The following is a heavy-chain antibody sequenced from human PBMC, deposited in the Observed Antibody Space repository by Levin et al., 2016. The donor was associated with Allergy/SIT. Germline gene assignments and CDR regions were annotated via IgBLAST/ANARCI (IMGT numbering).Heavy chain of an antibody. D-gene: IGHD4-11*01. CDR3: AVGLGNYGPFDY. Sequence: SETLSLTCTVTGGSISSGDYYWSWIRQPPGKGLEWIGYIYYSGSTYYNPSLKSRVTMSVDTSKNQFSLKLSSVTAADTAVYYCAVGLGNYGPFDYWGQGTRVTVSS. CDR1: GGSISSGDYY. J-gene: IGHJ4*02. CDR2: IYYSGST. V-gene: IGHV4-30-4*01.